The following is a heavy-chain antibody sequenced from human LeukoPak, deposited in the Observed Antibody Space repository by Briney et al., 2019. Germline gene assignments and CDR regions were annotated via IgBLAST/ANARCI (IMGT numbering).Heavy chain of an antibody. CDR2: INPSGGST. Sequence: ASVKVSCKPSGYTFTSYYMHWVRQAPGQGLEWMEIINPSGGSTSYAQKFQGRVTMTRDTSTSTVYMGLSSLRSEDTAVYYCARAGSNGDYVDYWGQGTLVTVSS. J-gene: IGHJ4*02. V-gene: IGHV1-46*01. D-gene: IGHD4-17*01. CDR3: ARAGSNGDYVDY. CDR1: GYTFTSYY.